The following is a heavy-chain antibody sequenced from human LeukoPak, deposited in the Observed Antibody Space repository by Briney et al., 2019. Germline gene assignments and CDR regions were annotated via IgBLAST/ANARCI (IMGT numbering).Heavy chain of an antibody. CDR2: IKSKTDGGTK. CDR3: TTDYSGSYPSLDY. V-gene: IGHV3-15*01. D-gene: IGHD1-26*01. CDR1: GFTFSNAW. Sequence: GGSLRLSCAASGFTFSNAWMSWVRQAPGKGLEWVGRIKSKTDGGTKDYAAPVKGRFTISRDDSKNTLYLQMNSLKTEDTAVYYCTTDYSGSYPSLDYWGQGTLVTVSS. J-gene: IGHJ4*02.